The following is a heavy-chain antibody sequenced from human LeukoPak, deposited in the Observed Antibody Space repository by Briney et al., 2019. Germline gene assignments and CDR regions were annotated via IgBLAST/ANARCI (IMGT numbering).Heavy chain of an antibody. J-gene: IGHJ5*02. CDR2: INHSGST. V-gene: IGHV4-39*07. CDR1: GGSISSSSYY. CDR3: ARGHREIGGYGGGWFDP. D-gene: IGHD5-12*01. Sequence: SETLSLTCTVSGGSISSSSYYWSWIRQPPGKGLEWIGEINHSGSTNYNPSLKSRVTISVDTSKNQFSLKLSSVTAADTAVYYCARGHREIGGYGGGWFDPWGQGTLVTVSS.